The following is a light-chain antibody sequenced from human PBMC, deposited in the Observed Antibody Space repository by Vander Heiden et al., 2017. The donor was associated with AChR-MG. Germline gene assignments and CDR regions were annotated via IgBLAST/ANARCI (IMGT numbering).Light chain of an antibody. Sequence: SSELTQDPAVSVALGPTVRITCQGASRRSSAASWSHRKPGQGHVLVIYGKNNRPAGIPDRFSGSRAGNTASVTITGAQAEDEADYYWNARDSSGKGVFGTGTKVTVL. J-gene: IGLJ1*01. CDR1: SRRSSA. CDR2: GKN. V-gene: IGLV3-19*01. CDR3: NARDSSGKGV.